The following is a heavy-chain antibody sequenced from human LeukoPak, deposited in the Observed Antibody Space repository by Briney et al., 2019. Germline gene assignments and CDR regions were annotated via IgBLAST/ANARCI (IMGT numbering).Heavy chain of an antibody. V-gene: IGHV4-4*02. Sequence: PSETLSLTCAVSGGSISSSNWWSWVRQPPGKGLEWIGEIYHSGSTYSNPSLQSRVTISVDKSKNHFSLKLSSVTTADTAVYYCARSPGLLWFGELSWFDPWGQGTLVTVSS. J-gene: IGHJ5*02. D-gene: IGHD3-10*01. CDR2: IYHSGST. CDR1: GGSISSSNW. CDR3: ARSPGLLWFGELSWFDP.